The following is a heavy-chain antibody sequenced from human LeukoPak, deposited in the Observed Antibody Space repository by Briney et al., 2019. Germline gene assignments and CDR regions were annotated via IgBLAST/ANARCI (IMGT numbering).Heavy chain of an antibody. J-gene: IGHJ2*01. Sequence: PGGSLRLSCAASGFTFSSFWMSWVRQAPGKGLEWVANIKRDGGDKYYVDSVKGRFSISRDNAKNSLYLHMNSLRAEDTAVYYCAREGSSGYSGYFDLWGRGTLVTVSS. CDR1: GFTFSSFW. V-gene: IGHV3-7*05. CDR2: IKRDGGDK. CDR3: AREGSSGYSGYFDL. D-gene: IGHD3-22*01.